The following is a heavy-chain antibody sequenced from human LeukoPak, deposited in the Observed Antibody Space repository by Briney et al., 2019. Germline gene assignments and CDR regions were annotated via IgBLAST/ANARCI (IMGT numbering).Heavy chain of an antibody. V-gene: IGHV1-69*04. J-gene: IGHJ4*02. D-gene: IGHD7-27*01. Sequence: SVKVSCKASGGTFSSYTISWVRQAPGQGLEWMGRIIPILGIANYAQKFQGRVTITADKSTSTAYMELSSLRSEDTAVYYCAREGVTGGRLRNLDYWGQGTLVTVSS. CDR3: AREGVTGGRLRNLDY. CDR2: IIPILGIA. CDR1: GGTFSSYT.